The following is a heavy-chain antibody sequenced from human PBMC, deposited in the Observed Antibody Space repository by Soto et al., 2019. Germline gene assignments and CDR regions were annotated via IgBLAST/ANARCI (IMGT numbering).Heavy chain of an antibody. J-gene: IGHJ4*02. CDR3: AKDFGYREYDY. CDR1: GFTFSSYG. Sequence: QVQLVESGGGVVQPGRSLRLSCAASGFTFSSYGMHWVRQAPGKGLEWVAVISYDGSNKYYADSVKGRFTISRDNSKNTLYLQMNSLRAEDTAVYYCAKDFGYREYDYWGQGTLVTVSS. D-gene: IGHD5-18*01. V-gene: IGHV3-30*18. CDR2: ISYDGSNK.